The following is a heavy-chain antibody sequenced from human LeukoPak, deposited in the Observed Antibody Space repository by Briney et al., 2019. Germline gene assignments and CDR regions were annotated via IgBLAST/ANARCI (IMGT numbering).Heavy chain of an antibody. CDR2: ISSSSSYI. V-gene: IGHV3-21*01. CDR1: GFTFSSYS. J-gene: IGHJ4*02. Sequence: GSLRLSCAASGFTFSSYSMNWVRQAPGKGLEWVSSISSSSSYIYYADSVKGRFTISRDNAKNSLSLQINSLRAEDTAVYYCARLDSGSYYTAIDYWGQGTLVTVSS. D-gene: IGHD1-26*01. CDR3: ARLDSGSYYTAIDY.